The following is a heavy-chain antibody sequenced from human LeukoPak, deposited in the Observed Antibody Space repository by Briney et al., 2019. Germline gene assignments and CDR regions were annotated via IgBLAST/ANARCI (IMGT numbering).Heavy chain of an antibody. CDR1: GFTFDDYG. D-gene: IGHD5-18*01. CDR3: ARYGYSYGYSHYCYYMDV. J-gene: IGHJ6*03. V-gene: IGHV3-20*04. Sequence: GGSLRLSCAASGFTFDDYGMSWLRQAPGKGLEWVSGINWNGGSTGYADSVKGRFTIYRDNAKNSLYLQMNSLRAEDTALYYCARYGYSYGYSHYCYYMDVWGKGTTVTVSS. CDR2: INWNGGST.